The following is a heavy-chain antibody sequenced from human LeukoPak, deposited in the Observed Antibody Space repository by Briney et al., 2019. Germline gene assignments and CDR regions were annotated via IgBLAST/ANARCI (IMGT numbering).Heavy chain of an antibody. CDR1: GGSFSGYY. CDR2: INHSGST. J-gene: IGHJ6*03. Sequence: SETLSLTCAVYGGSFSGYYWSWIRQPPGKGLEWIGEINHSGSTNYNPSLKSRVTISVDTSKNQFSLKLSSVTAADTAVYYCARDRTTYYDFWSGYGSGDYYYYYMDVWGKGTTVTVSS. V-gene: IGHV4-34*01. CDR3: ARDRTTYYDFWSGYGSGDYYYYYMDV. D-gene: IGHD3-3*01.